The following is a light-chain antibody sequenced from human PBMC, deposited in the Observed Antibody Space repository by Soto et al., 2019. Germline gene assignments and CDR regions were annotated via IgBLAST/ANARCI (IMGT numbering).Light chain of an antibody. CDR2: DVS. Sequence: QSALTQPASVSGSPGQSITISCTGTSSDVGGHDFVSWYQQRPDKAPKLLIYDVSKRPSGASNRFAGSKSGNTASLTISGLQAEDEGDYYCSSYTITTTPVIFGGGTKLTVL. CDR1: SSDVGGHDF. CDR3: SSYTITTTPVI. V-gene: IGLV2-14*03. J-gene: IGLJ2*01.